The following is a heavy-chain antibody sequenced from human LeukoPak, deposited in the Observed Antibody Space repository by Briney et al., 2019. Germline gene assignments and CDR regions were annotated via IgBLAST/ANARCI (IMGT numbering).Heavy chain of an antibody. D-gene: IGHD3-16*01. CDR1: GYTFTRYY. Sequence: ASAKVSCKASGYTFTRYYMHWVRQAPGQGLEWMGCINPNSGGTNYAQKFQGRVTMTRDTSLSTAYMELSRLRSDDTAVYYCARDFPAGGFDYWGQGTLVTVSS. CDR3: ARDFPAGGFDY. J-gene: IGHJ4*02. CDR2: INPNSGGT. V-gene: IGHV1-2*02.